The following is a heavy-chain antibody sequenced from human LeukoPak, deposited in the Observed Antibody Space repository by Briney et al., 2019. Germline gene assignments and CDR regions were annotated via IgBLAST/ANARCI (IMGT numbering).Heavy chain of an antibody. D-gene: IGHD6-13*01. CDR3: ARGRGGYSSSWEPYYFDY. V-gene: IGHV1-18*01. CDR1: GYTFTSYG. J-gene: IGHJ4*02. Sequence: ASVKVSCKASGYTFTSYGISWVRQAPGQGLEWMGWISAYKGNTNYAQKLQGRVTMTTDTSTSTAYMELRSLRSDDTAVYYCARGRGGYSSSWEPYYFDYWGQGTLVTVSS. CDR2: ISAYKGNT.